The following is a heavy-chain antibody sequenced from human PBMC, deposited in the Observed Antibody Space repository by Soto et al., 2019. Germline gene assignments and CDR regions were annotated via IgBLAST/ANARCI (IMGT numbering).Heavy chain of an antibody. CDR1: GGSFSGYI. CDR2: INHSGST. J-gene: IGHJ4*02. D-gene: IGHD1-26*01. V-gene: IGHV4-34*01. Sequence: PSETLSLTCAVCGGSFSGYIWTWIRQSPGKGLQWIGQINHSGSTYYNPSLKSRVTISLHTSSDQFSLELSSVTAADTAVYYCARGLSSESSYSGGWYYFDNWSQGTLVTVSS. CDR3: ARGLSSESSYSGGWYYFDN.